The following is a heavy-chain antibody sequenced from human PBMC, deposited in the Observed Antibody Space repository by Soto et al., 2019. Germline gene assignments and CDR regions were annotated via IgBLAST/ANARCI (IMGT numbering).Heavy chain of an antibody. V-gene: IGHV3-49*04. CDR3: TRLAYRDDEGFGMDV. D-gene: IGHD4-17*01. CDR2: IRSKAYGGTT. CDR1: GFTFGDYA. J-gene: IGHJ6*02. Sequence: GGSLRLSCTASGFTFGDYAMSWGRQAPGKGLEWVGFIRSKAYGGTTEYAASVKGRFTISRDDSKSIAYLQMNSLKTEDTAVYYCTRLAYRDDEGFGMDVWGQGTTVTVSS.